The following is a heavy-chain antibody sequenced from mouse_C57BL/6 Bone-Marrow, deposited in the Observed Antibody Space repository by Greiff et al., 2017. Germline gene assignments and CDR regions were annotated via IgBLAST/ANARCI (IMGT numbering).Heavy chain of an antibody. Sequence: VKLQESGAELARPGASVKLSCKASGYTFTSYGISWVKQRTGQGLEWIGEIFPRSGNTYYNEKFKGKATLTADKSSSTAYMELRSLTSEDSAVYFCAREDYDYDAIFAYWGKGTLVTVSA. D-gene: IGHD2-4*01. CDR1: GYTFTSYG. CDR2: IFPRSGNT. J-gene: IGHJ3*01. CDR3: AREDYDYDAIFAY. V-gene: IGHV1-81*01.